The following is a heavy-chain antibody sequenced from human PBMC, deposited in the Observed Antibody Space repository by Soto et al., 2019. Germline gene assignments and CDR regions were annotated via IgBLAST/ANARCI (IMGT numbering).Heavy chain of an antibody. Sequence: GASVKVSCKASGYTFTGYYMHWVRQAPGQGLEWMGWINPNSGGTNYAQKFQDRVTITADESTGTAYLELSSLTSEDTAVYYCATSEGRDGYSFDYWGPGTLVTVSS. J-gene: IGHJ4*02. V-gene: IGHV1-2*02. CDR3: ATSEGRDGYSFDY. CDR2: INPNSGGT. CDR1: GYTFTGYY. D-gene: IGHD5-12*01.